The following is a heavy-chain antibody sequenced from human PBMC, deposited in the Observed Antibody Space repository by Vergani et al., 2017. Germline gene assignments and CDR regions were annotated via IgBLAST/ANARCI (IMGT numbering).Heavy chain of an antibody. CDR2: INHSGTI. CDR3: ARRAERWETLLRDDFDV. Sequence: QVQLQQWGPGLLKPSETLSLTCAVYGGSLSGYYWSWIRLAPGKGLEWIGEINHSGTINYNPTLKSPFNVSIDSSRDHFSLKLRSVSAADTAVYFCARRAERWETLLRDDFDVWGQGTFVTVSP. V-gene: IGHV4-34*01. J-gene: IGHJ3*01. D-gene: IGHD1-26*01. CDR1: GGSLSGYY.